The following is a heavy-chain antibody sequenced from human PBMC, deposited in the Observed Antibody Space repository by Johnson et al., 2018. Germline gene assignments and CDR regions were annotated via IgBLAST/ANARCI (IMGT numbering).Heavy chain of an antibody. CDR3: AKDRGISWHPISYYMDV. Sequence: VQLVQSGGGLVQPGGSLRLSCAASGFTFSSYWMTWVRQAPGKGLEWVSVISGSGGTTFYADAVKGRFTISRDISKNTLFLQMNSLRAEDTAVYYCAKDRGISWHPISYYMDVWGKGTTVIVSS. CDR1: GFTFSSYW. CDR2: ISGSGGTT. V-gene: IGHV3-23*04. D-gene: IGHD6-13*01. J-gene: IGHJ6*03.